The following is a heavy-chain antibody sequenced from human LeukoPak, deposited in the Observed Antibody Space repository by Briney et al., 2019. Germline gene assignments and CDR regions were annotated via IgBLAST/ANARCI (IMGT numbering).Heavy chain of an antibody. CDR2: INHSGST. CDR3: ARGLRIQLWLRPLYFDY. V-gene: IGHV4-34*01. CDR1: GGSFSGYY. J-gene: IGHJ4*02. D-gene: IGHD5-18*01. Sequence: SETLSLTCAVYGGSFSGYYWSWIRQPPGKGLEWIGEINHSGSTNYNPSLKSRVTISVDTSKNQFSLKLSSVTAADTAVYYCARGLRIQLWLRPLYFDYWGQGTLVTVSS.